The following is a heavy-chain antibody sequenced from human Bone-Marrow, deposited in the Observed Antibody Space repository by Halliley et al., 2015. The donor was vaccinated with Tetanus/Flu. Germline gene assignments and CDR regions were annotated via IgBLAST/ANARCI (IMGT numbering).Heavy chain of an antibody. Sequence: EWIGYMSDSGSSNYTPSLQSRVTTSLDTSKNQFSLKLKSVTAADTAVYHCARGTTPGFYDYWGQGSLVNVSS. CDR2: MSDSGSS. CDR3: ARGTTPGFYDY. V-gene: IGHV4-59*09. D-gene: IGHD4-4*01. J-gene: IGHJ4*02.